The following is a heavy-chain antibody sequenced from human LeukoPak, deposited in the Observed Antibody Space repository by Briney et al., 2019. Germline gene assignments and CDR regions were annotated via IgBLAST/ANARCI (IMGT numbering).Heavy chain of an antibody. CDR3: ARGVGIAVAY. Sequence: SETLSLTCTVPGGSISSYYWSWIRQPPGKGLEWIGYIYYSGSTNYNPSLKSRVTISVDTSKNQFSLKLSSVTAADTAVYYCARGVGIAVAYWGQGTLVTVSS. J-gene: IGHJ4*02. CDR1: GGSISSYY. D-gene: IGHD6-19*01. V-gene: IGHV4-59*01. CDR2: IYYSGST.